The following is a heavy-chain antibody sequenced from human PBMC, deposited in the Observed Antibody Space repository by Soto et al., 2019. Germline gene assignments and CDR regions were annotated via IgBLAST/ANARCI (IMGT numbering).Heavy chain of an antibody. V-gene: IGHV3-23*01. CDR1: GFTFSSYA. Sequence: GESLRLSCAASGFTFSSYAMSWVRQAPGKGLEWVSGISDSGGSTYYADSVKGRFTISRDNSKNTLYLQMNSLRAEDTAVYYCAKGTYYYGSAPYYFDYWGQGTLVTVSS. CDR2: ISDSGGST. D-gene: IGHD3-10*01. J-gene: IGHJ4*02. CDR3: AKGTYYYGSAPYYFDY.